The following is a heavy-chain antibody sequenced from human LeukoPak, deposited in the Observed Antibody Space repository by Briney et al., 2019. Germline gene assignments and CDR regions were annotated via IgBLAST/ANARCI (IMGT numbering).Heavy chain of an antibody. V-gene: IGHV3-64*01. J-gene: IGHJ4*02. D-gene: IGHD1-26*01. CDR3: TRELIGSTEYDN. CDR2: ISFNGDIT. CDR1: GFTFSRYV. Sequence: GGSLRLSCGASGFTFSRYVMHWVRQAPGKGLEYVSGISFNGDITYYATSVEGRFTISRDNSKNTLYLQMGSLRAEDMAVYFCTRELIGSTEYDNRGEGTLVTVSS.